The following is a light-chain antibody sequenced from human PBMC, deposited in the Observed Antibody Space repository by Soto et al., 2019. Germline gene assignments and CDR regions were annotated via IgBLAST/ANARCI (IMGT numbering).Light chain of an antibody. CDR3: QQYDTWPSIT. CDR1: QSVSSN. J-gene: IGKJ5*01. CDR2: GAS. Sequence: EIVMTPSPATLSVSPVERATLSCRASQSVSSNLAWYQQKPGQAPRLLIYGASARATGIPAKFSGSGSGTEFTLTISSLQSEDFAVYYCQQYDTWPSITFGQGTRLEIK. V-gene: IGKV3D-15*01.